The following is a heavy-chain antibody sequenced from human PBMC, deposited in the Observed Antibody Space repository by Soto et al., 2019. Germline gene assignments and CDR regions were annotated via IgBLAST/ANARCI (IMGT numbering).Heavy chain of an antibody. J-gene: IGHJ5*02. D-gene: IGHD3-22*01. Sequence: GGSLRLSCAAAGLTFSNYAMNWVRQAPGKGLEWVSAISATGGNTFYADSVRGRFTVSRDNSKTTVYLRMNRLRPEDTAVYFCVRDQDSRGYSVFNLWGQGTQVTVSS. CDR2: ISATGGNT. V-gene: IGHV3-23*01. CDR1: GLTFSNYA. CDR3: VRDQDSRGYSVFNL.